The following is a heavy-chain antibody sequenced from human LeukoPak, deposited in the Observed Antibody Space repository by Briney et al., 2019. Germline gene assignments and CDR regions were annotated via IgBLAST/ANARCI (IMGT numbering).Heavy chain of an antibody. J-gene: IGHJ4*02. D-gene: IGHD6-13*01. CDR3: ARETATSSSWYDY. CDR1: GFALSDYY. Sequence: GGSLRLSCAASGFALSDYYMSWIRQAPGKGLEWISYISNSGKTIHYADSVKDRFTISRDNAKNSLYLQMNSLRAEDTAVYYCARETATSSSWYDYWGQGTLVTVSS. CDR2: ISNSGKTI. V-gene: IGHV3-11*01.